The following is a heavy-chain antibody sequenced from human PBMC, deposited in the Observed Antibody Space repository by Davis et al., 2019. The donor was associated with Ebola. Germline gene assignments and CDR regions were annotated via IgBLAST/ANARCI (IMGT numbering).Heavy chain of an antibody. J-gene: IGHJ6*02. D-gene: IGHD3-10*01. Sequence: SETLSLTCAVYASSFSGYYWSWIRQPPGKGLEWIGEINHSGSTNYNPSLKSQVTISVDTSKNQFSLKLSSVTAADTAVYYCARGVKVLLGFGEPTSLYGMDVWGQGTTVTVSS. V-gene: IGHV4-34*01. CDR3: ARGVKVLLGFGEPTSLYGMDV. CDR1: ASSFSGYY. CDR2: INHSGST.